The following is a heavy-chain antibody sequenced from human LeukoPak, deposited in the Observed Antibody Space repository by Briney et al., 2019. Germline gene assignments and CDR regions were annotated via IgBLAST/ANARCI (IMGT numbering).Heavy chain of an antibody. J-gene: IGHJ5*02. Sequence: SETLSLTCTLSGGSISRYYCSWVRQPAGKGLEWIGRIYTSGSTNYNPSLKSRVTMSVDTSKNQFSLKLRSVTAADTAVYYCARGAYYYDSSGPGGWFGTWGQGTLVTVSS. CDR2: IYTSGST. CDR1: GGSISRYY. D-gene: IGHD3-22*01. CDR3: ARGAYYYDSSGPGGWFGT. V-gene: IGHV4-4*07.